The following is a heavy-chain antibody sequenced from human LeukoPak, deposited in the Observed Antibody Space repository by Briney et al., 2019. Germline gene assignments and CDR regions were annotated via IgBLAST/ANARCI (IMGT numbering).Heavy chain of an antibody. CDR1: GFTFSIYA. D-gene: IGHD3-9*01. Sequence: GGSLRLSCAGSGFTFSIYAMSWVRQAPGKGLEWVSAISGSGGSTYYADSVKGRFTISRDNSKNTLYLQMNSLRAEDTAVYYCARAPWYYDILTGYYTYWGQGTLVTVSS. CDR2: ISGSGGST. V-gene: IGHV3-23*01. J-gene: IGHJ4*02. CDR3: ARAPWYYDILTGYYTY.